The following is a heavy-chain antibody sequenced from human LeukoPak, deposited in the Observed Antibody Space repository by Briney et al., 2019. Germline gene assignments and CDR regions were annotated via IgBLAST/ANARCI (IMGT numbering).Heavy chain of an antibody. V-gene: IGHV4-34*01. CDR3: AREGGLGFDP. J-gene: IGHJ5*02. CDR1: GGSFSGYY. Sequence: SETLSLTCAVYGGSFSGYYWSWIRQPPGKGLEWIGEINHSGSTNYNPSLKSRVTISVDTSKNQFSLKLCSVTAADTAVYYCAREGGLGFDPWGQGTLVTVSS. D-gene: IGHD5-12*01. CDR2: INHSGST.